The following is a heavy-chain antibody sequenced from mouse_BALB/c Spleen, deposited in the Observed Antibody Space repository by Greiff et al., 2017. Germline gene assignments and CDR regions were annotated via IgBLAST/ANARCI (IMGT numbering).Heavy chain of an antibody. V-gene: IGHV1-9*01. CDR3: ARRGHGNYDYYAMDY. CDR1: GYTFSSYW. J-gene: IGHJ4*01. Sequence: QVQLQQSGAELMKPGASVKISCKATGYTFSSYWIEWVKQRPGHGLEWIGEILPGSGSTNYNEKFKGKATFTADTSSNTAYMQLSSLTSEDSAVYYCARRGHGNYDYYAMDYWGQGTSVTVSS. CDR2: ILPGSGST. D-gene: IGHD2-1*01.